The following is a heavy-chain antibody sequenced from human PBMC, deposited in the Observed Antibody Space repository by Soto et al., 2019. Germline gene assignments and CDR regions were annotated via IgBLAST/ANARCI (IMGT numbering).Heavy chain of an antibody. CDR3: ARTVRPVGNWAALYH. CDR2: IYNNGNT. V-gene: IGHV4-61*01. Sequence: SETLSLTCNVSGGSVSRGKYFWNWIRQPPGKGLEWLAYIYNNGNTTYNPSLMSRATISVDPSENQCSLQLTSVTAADSAVYFCARTVRPVGNWAALYHWRQGVLGTVSS. CDR1: GGSVSRGKYF. J-gene: IGHJ5*02. D-gene: IGHD7-27*01.